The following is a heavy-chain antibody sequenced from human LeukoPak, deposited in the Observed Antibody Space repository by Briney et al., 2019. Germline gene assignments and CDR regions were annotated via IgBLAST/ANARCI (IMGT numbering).Heavy chain of an antibody. J-gene: IGHJ3*02. CDR2: ISSSSSYI. CDR3: ARERGIVGAVDAFDI. Sequence: GGSLRLSCAASGFTLSSYSMIWVRQAPGKGLEWVSSISSSSSYIYYADSVKGRFTISRDNAKNSLYLQMNSLRAEDTAVYYCARERGIVGAVDAFDIWGQGTMVTVSS. V-gene: IGHV3-21*01. CDR1: GFTLSSYS. D-gene: IGHD1-26*01.